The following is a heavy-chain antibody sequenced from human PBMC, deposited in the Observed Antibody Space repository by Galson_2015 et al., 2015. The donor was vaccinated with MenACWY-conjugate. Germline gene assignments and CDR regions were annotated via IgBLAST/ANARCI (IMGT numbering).Heavy chain of an antibody. V-gene: IGHV3-23*01. CDR1: GFTFSGYG. Sequence: SLRLSCAASGFTFSGYGISWVRRAPGKGLEWVSGISGRSGSTYYAHSVKSRFTSSRDNSKNTLYLQMNSLRAEAMAVYYCVKSSCVDSGWGYFDYWGQGTLVPVSS. D-gene: IGHD2-15*01. CDR2: ISGRSGST. J-gene: IGHJ4*02. CDR3: VKSSCVDSGWGYFDY.